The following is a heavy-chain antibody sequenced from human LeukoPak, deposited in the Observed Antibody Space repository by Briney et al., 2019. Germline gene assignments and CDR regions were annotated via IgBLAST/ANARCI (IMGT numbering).Heavy chain of an antibody. V-gene: IGHV3-21*01. D-gene: IGHD3-10*01. J-gene: IGHJ4*02. Sequence: GGSLRLSCAASGFTFSSYAMSWVRQAPGKGLEWVSSISSSSSYIYYADSVKGRFTISRDNAKNSLYLQMNSLRAEDTAVYYCARDRYGSGSWHYFDYWGQGTLVTVSS. CDR1: GFTFSSYA. CDR2: ISSSSSYI. CDR3: ARDRYGSGSWHYFDY.